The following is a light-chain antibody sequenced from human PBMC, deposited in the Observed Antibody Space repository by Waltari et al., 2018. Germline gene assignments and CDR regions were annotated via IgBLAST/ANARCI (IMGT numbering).Light chain of an antibody. CDR1: TSDVGRGHL. CDR2: EVT. Sequence: SALTQPASVSGSLGQSITISCSGSTSDVGRGHLVPCYQQFPGTVPKLIIYEVTKRPSGVSSRFSGSKSGNMASLTISGLQPEDEADYYCCSYRIGSTPGVFGGGTKVTVL. CDR3: CSYRIGSTPGV. V-gene: IGLV2-23*02. J-gene: IGLJ3*02.